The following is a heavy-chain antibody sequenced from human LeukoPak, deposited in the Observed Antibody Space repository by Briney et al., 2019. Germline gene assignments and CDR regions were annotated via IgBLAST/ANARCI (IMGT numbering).Heavy chain of an antibody. D-gene: IGHD2-15*01. CDR3: ARCAGYCSP. CDR1: GGTFIIYA. CDR2: IIPIFGTA. V-gene: IGHV1-69*05. J-gene: IGHJ5*02. Sequence: SVRVSCKASGGTFIIYAISWVRQAPGEGREWMGGIIPIFGTANYAQKFQGRVTITTDESTSTAYMELSSLRSEDTAVYYCARCAGYCSPWGQGTLVTVSS.